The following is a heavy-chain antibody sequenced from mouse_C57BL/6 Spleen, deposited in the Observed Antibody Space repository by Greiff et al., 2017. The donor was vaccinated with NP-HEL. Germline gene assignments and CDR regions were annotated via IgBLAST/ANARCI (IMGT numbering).Heavy chain of an antibody. Sequence: EVMLVESGGGLVQPKGSLKLSCAASGFSFNTYAMNWVRQAPGKGLEWVARIRSKSNNYATYYADSVKDRFTISRDDSESMLYLQMNNLKTEDTAMYYCVRGARSGSSYGYAMDYWGQGTSVTVSS. D-gene: IGHD1-1*01. J-gene: IGHJ4*01. CDR1: GFSFNTYA. V-gene: IGHV10-1*01. CDR2: IRSKSNNYAT. CDR3: VRGARSGSSYGYAMDY.